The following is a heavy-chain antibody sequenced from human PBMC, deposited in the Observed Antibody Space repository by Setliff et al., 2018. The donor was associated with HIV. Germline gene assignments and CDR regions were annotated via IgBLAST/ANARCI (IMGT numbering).Heavy chain of an antibody. CDR2: ISSTSAYT. CDR3: AKGSGYYSTDAFDI. D-gene: IGHD3-22*01. J-gene: IGHJ3*02. V-gene: IGHV3-21*01. CDR1: GFTFTNYS. Sequence: PGGSLRLSCSASGFTFTNYSMNCVRQPPGKGLEWVSSISSTSAYTYYADSVKGRFTISRDNAKNTLYLQMNSLRAEDTAVYYCAKGSGYYSTDAFDIWGQGTMVTVSS.